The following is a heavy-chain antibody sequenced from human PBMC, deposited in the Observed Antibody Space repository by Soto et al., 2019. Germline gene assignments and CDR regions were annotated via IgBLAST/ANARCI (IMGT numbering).Heavy chain of an antibody. Sequence: PSETLSLTCAVYGGSFSGYYWSWIRQPPGKGLEWIGGINHSGSTNYNPSLKSRVTISVDTSKNQFSLKLSSVTAADTAVYYCARHSLYGTAAAISYYYNLDVWGKGTTVIVSS. V-gene: IGHV4-34*01. D-gene: IGHD2-2*01. CDR2: INHSGST. CDR1: GGSFSGYY. CDR3: ARHSLYGTAAAISYYYNLDV. J-gene: IGHJ6*03.